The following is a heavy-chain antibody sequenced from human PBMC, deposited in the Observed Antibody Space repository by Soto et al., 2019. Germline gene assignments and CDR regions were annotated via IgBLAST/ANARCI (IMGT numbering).Heavy chain of an antibody. CDR2: ISAYNGNT. CDR1: GYTFTSYG. D-gene: IGHD5-18*01. Sequence: ASVKVSCKASGYTFTSYGISWVRQAPGQGLEWMGWISAYNGNTNYAQKLQGRVTMTTDTSTSTAYMELRSLRSDDTAVYYCARVPWIQIWLGSGAFDIWGQGTMVNVSS. V-gene: IGHV1-18*01. CDR3: ARVPWIQIWLGSGAFDI. J-gene: IGHJ3*02.